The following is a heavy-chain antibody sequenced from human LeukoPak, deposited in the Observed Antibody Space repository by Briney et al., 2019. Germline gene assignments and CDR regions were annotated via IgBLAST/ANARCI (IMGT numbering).Heavy chain of an antibody. CDR2: ISAYNGNT. CDR1: GYTFTNYG. Sequence: ASVKVSFKASGYTFTNYGISWVRQAPGQGLEWMGWISAYNGNTNYAQKLQGRVTMTTDTSTRTAYMELRSLRSDDTAVYYCARDTYSGYDYDPYYFDYWGQGTLVTVSS. V-gene: IGHV1-18*01. CDR3: ARDTYSGYDYDPYYFDY. D-gene: IGHD5-12*01. J-gene: IGHJ4*02.